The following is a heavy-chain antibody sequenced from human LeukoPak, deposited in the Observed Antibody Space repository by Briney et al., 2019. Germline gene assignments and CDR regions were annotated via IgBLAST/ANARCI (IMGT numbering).Heavy chain of an antibody. CDR3: ARLFGELSYYYYGMDV. V-gene: IGHV3-74*01. Sequence: GGSLRLSCGASGLTLTNYWIHWVRQVPGKGLVWVSRISGDGSSTSYADSVKGRFTISRDNSKNTLYLQMNSLRVEDTAVYYCARLFGELSYYYYGMDVWGQGTTVTVSS. J-gene: IGHJ6*02. D-gene: IGHD3-10*02. CDR1: GLTLTNYW. CDR2: ISGDGSST.